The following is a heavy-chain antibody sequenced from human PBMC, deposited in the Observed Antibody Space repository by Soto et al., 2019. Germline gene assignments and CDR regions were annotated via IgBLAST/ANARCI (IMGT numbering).Heavy chain of an antibody. D-gene: IGHD1-26*01. J-gene: IGHJ6*02. CDR2: IKQDGSEK. CDR1: GFMFSDYW. CDR3: AGGEEAGLFGMGV. Sequence: GGSLRLSCEASGFMFSDYWMTWVRQAPGKGLEWVANIKQDGSEKYYVDSVKGRFTISRDNAKKSLYLQMSSLRAEDTAVYYFAGGEEAGLFGMGVWGQGTTVTDAS. V-gene: IGHV3-7*03.